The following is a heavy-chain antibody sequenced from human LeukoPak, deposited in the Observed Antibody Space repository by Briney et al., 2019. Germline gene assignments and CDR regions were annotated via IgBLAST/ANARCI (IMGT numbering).Heavy chain of an antibody. D-gene: IGHD3-10*01. Sequence: PSETLSLTCAVYGGSFSGYYWSWIRQPPGKGLEWIGEINHSGSTNYNPSLKSRVTISVDTSKNQFSLKLSSVTAADTAVYYCARWIRFGIPFNWFDPWGQGTLVTVSS. V-gene: IGHV4-34*01. J-gene: IGHJ5*02. CDR2: INHSGST. CDR1: GGSFSGYY. CDR3: ARWIRFGIPFNWFDP.